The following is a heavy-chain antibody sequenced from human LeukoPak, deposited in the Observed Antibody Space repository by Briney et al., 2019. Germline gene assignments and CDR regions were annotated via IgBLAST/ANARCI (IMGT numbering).Heavy chain of an antibody. J-gene: IGHJ3*02. D-gene: IGHD4-17*01. Sequence: PSETLSLTCTASGGTISNYSWSWIRQPPGKGLEWIGYIFYRGSTNYNPSLKNRRTISVGKSKNHLSLKLSSLTAADTAVYYCARSRLRLDAFDIWGQGTMVTVCS. V-gene: IGHV4-59*08. CDR2: IFYRGST. CDR1: GGTISNYS. CDR3: ARSRLRLDAFDI.